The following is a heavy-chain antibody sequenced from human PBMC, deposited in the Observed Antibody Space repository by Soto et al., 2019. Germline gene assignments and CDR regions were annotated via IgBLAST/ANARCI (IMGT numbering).Heavy chain of an antibody. CDR1: GFTFGSYA. CDR2: ISAYGYST. J-gene: IGHJ4*02. V-gene: IGHV3-23*01. Sequence: GGSLRLSCVASGFTFGSYAMTWVRQAPGMGLEWVSTISAYGYSTYYAVSVKGRFTISRDNSKDTLYLQMSSLTADDTALYYCAKGNFPEAKYYFDSWGPGTLVTVSS. D-gene: IGHD6-25*01. CDR3: AKGNFPEAKYYFDS.